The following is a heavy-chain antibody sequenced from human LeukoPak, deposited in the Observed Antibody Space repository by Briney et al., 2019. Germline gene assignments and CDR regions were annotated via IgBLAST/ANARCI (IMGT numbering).Heavy chain of an antibody. J-gene: IGHJ4*02. D-gene: IGHD3-22*01. Sequence: GASVKVSCKASGGTFSSYAISWVRQAPGQGLEWMGRIIPILGIANYAQKFQGRVTITADKSTSTAYMELSSLRSENTAVYYCARDVRHYYDSSGYSVPPIDYWGQGTLVTVSS. CDR2: IIPILGIA. CDR1: GGTFSSYA. V-gene: IGHV1-69*04. CDR3: ARDVRHYYDSSGYSVPPIDY.